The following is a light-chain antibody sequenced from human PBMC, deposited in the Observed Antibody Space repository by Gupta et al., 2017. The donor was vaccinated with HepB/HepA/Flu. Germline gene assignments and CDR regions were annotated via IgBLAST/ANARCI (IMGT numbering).Light chain of an antibody. J-gene: IGLJ2*01. V-gene: IGLV3-21*04. CDR1: NIGSKS. Sequence: SYVLTQPPSASAAPGKTARITWGGNNIGSKSVHWYQQKPGQAPVLVIYDDSDRPSGITDRFSGSNSGNTATLTIARVQAGDEADYYWQVWASSSKLVVFGGGTKLTVL. CDR3: QVWASSSKLVV. CDR2: DDS.